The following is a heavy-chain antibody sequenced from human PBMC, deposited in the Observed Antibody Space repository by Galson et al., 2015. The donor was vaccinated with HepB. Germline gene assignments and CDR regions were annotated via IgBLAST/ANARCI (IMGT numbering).Heavy chain of an antibody. D-gene: IGHD6-19*01. V-gene: IGHV1-18*01. J-gene: IGHJ4*02. CDR3: ARDRGRWRQWLVYDY. Sequence: QSGAEVKKPGESLKISCKASGYTFTSYGISWVRQAPGQGLEWMGWISAYNGNTNYAQKLQGRVTMTTDTSTSTAYMELRSLRSDDTAVYYCARDRGRWRQWLVYDYWGQGTLVTVSS. CDR1: GYTFTSYG. CDR2: ISAYNGNT.